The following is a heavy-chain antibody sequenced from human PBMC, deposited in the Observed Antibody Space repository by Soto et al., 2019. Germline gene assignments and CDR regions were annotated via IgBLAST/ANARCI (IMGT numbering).Heavy chain of an antibody. D-gene: IGHD2-21*01. CDR3: ARDLGAYCGGDCYRLQH. V-gene: IGHV3-21*01. CDR1: GFTFSSYS. J-gene: IGHJ1*01. Sequence: AGGSLRLSCAASGFTFSSYSMNWVRQAPGKGLEWVSSISSSSSYIYYADSVKGRFTISRDNAKNSLYLQMNSLRAEDTAVYYCARDLGAYCGGDCYRLQHWGQGTLVTVSS. CDR2: ISSSSSYI.